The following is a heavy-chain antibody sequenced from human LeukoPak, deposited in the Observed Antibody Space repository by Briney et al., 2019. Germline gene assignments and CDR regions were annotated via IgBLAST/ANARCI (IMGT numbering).Heavy chain of an antibody. CDR2: ISGSGGST. Sequence: AGGSLRLSCAASGFTFSSYAMSWVRQAPGKGLEWVSAISGSGGSTYYADSVKGRFTISRDNSKNTLYLQMNSLRAEDTAVYYCAKVDTAMVAPSLFDYWGQGTLVTVPS. J-gene: IGHJ4*02. CDR1: GFTFSSYA. V-gene: IGHV3-23*01. D-gene: IGHD5-18*01. CDR3: AKVDTAMVAPSLFDY.